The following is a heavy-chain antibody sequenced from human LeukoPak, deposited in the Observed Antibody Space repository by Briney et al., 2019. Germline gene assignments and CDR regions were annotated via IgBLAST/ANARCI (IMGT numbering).Heavy chain of an antibody. Sequence: SETLSLTCTVSGGSISSYYWSWIRQPPGKGLEWIGYIYYSGRTNYNPSLKSRVTISVDTSKNQFSLKLSSVTAADTAVYYCARRVAGGIYGMDVWGQVTTVTVSS. J-gene: IGHJ6*02. CDR3: ARRVAGGIYGMDV. CDR2: IYYSGRT. CDR1: GGSISSYY. D-gene: IGHD6-19*01. V-gene: IGHV4-59*08.